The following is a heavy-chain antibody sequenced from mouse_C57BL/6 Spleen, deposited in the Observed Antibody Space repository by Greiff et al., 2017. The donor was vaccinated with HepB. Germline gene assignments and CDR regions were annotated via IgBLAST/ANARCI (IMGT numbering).Heavy chain of an antibody. CDR1: GYSITSDY. CDR3: ARCLYDYDGGYYFDY. J-gene: IGHJ2*01. Sequence: DVMLVESGPGLAKPSQTLSLTCSVTGYSITSDYWNWIRKFPGNKLEYMGYISYSGSTYYNPSLKRRISINRDTSKNQYYLQLNSVTTEDTATYYCARCLYDYDGGYYFDYWGQGTTLTVSS. D-gene: IGHD2-4*01. CDR2: ISYSGST. V-gene: IGHV3-8*01.